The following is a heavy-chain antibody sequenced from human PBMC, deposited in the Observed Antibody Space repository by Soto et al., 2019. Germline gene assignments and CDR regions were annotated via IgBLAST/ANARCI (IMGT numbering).Heavy chain of an antibody. CDR2: VDHTGTT. CDR3: ARYLLGGGAGPYSGMDV. CDR1: GGTSSSGTYF. Sequence: SETLSLTCTVSGGTSSSGTYFWGWIRQPPGKGLEWIASVDHTGTTYYNPSLKSRLTISKDPSKNHFSLNLNSVTAADAAAYYCARYLLGGGAGPYSGMDVWGQGTTVTVSS. V-gene: IGHV4-39*02. D-gene: IGHD1-26*01. J-gene: IGHJ6*02.